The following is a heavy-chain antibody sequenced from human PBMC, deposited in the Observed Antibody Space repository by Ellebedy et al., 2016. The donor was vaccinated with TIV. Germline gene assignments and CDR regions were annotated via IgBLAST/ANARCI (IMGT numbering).Heavy chain of an antibody. J-gene: IGHJ6*02. Sequence: GGSLRLSXAASGFTFSVYSMNWVRQAPGKGLEWISYISSSGTTIYYADSVKGRFTISRDNARNSLYLQMSSLRAEDTAVYYCARGNYKYDNSGRTPDVWGQGTTVTVSS. D-gene: IGHD3-22*01. V-gene: IGHV3-48*04. CDR3: ARGNYKYDNSGRTPDV. CDR2: ISSSGTTI. CDR1: GFTFSVYS.